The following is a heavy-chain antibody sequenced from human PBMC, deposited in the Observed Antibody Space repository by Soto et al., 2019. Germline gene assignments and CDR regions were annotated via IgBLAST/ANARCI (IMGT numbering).Heavy chain of an antibody. D-gene: IGHD5-12*01. V-gene: IGHV3-74*01. CDR1: GFTFSSYW. J-gene: IGHJ4*02. CDR3: LRGNSGYGNFDY. Sequence: GSLRLSCAASGFTFSSYWMHWVRQAPGKGLVWVSRINGGGSDSNYADSVKGRFTISRDNAKNTLYLQLNSLRAEDTAVYYCLRGNSGYGNFDYWGQGTLVTVSS. CDR2: INGGGSDS.